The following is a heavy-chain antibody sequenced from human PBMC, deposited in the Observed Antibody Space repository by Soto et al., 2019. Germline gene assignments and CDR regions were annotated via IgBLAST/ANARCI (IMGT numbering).Heavy chain of an antibody. CDR3: ARGYSRPDWFDS. CDR1: GGYISSAGSF. V-gene: IGHV4-31*03. J-gene: IGHJ5*01. Sequence: QVQLQESGPGLMKPSQTLSLTCTVSGGYISSAGSFWSWVRQHPGKGLEWIGYMSHSETSHDNSPLKSRVTISIDTSKNHCSLNLGSVTAADTAVYYCARGYSRPDWFDSWGPGTLVIVSS. D-gene: IGHD5-12*01. CDR2: MSHSETS.